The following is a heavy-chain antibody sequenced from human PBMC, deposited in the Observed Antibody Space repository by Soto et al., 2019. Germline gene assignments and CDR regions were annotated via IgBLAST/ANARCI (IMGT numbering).Heavy chain of an antibody. Sequence: SETLSLTCTVSGGSIGTDYWSWIRQPPGKGLEWIGYIFYSGSTTLNPSLKNRNNMSVDRSKNQFSLNLNSVTAADTGIYYFARVAYYGNSPGRRIVYGLDIWGQGTMVT. J-gene: IGHJ3*02. CDR2: IFYSGST. CDR3: ARVAYYGNSPGRRIVYGLDI. V-gene: IGHV4-59*01. CDR1: GGSIGTDY. D-gene: IGHD4-17*01.